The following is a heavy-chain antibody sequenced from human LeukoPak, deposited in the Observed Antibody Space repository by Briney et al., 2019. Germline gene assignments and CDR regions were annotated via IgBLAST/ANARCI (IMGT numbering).Heavy chain of an antibody. D-gene: IGHD6-13*01. CDR3: AGELPGIAAAGPLPNWFDP. V-gene: IGHV4-59*08. Sequence: SETLSLTCTVSGGSISSYYWSWIRQPPGKGLEWIGYIYYSGSTNCNPSLKSRVTISVDTSKNQFSLKLSSVTAADTAVYYCAGELPGIAAAGPLPNWFDPWGQGTLVTVSS. CDR1: GGSISSYY. J-gene: IGHJ5*02. CDR2: IYYSGST.